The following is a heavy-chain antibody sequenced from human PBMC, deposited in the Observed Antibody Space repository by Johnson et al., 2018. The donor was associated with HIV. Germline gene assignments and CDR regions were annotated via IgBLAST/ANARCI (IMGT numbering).Heavy chain of an antibody. CDR3: ARESGQAFDV. CDR2: ISWNGGSA. D-gene: IGHD6-25*01. J-gene: IGHJ3*01. Sequence: VQLVESGGGLVQPGRSLRLYCAASGFTFDDYAMHWVRQAPGKGLEWVSGISWNGGSAAYADSVKGRFTISRDNAKNSLYLQMNTLRVEDTAFYYCARESGQAFDVWGQGTMVTVAS. V-gene: IGHV3-9*01. CDR1: GFTFDDYA.